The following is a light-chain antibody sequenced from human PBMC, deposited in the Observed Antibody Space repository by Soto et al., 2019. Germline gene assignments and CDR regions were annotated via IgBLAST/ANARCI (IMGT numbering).Light chain of an antibody. CDR2: DVS. CDR3: KSYTSSATLV. V-gene: IGLV2-14*03. J-gene: IGLJ2*01. CDR1: SSDVGAYDY. Sequence: QSALTQPASVSGSPGQSITISCTGTSSDVGAYDYVSWYQQHPGKAPKLMIYDVSSRPSGVSNRFSGSKSGNTASLTISGLQAEDEADYYCKSYTSSATLVFGGGTKLT.